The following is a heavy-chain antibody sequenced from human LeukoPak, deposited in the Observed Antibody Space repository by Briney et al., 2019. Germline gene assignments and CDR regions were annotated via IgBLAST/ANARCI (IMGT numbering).Heavy chain of an antibody. CDR1: FXVXXND. V-gene: IGHV3-53*01. CDR3: AXVXXHXXGXXYXXY. CDR2: IYSGGST. Sequence: FXVXXNDMSWVRQAPGXGLXCISVIYSGGSTDYADSVKGRLTISRDNSKNTLYLQMNSLRAEDTAVYYLAXVXXHXXGXXYXXYWGQGTLVTVSS. J-gene: IGHJ4*02. D-gene: IGHD2-21*02.